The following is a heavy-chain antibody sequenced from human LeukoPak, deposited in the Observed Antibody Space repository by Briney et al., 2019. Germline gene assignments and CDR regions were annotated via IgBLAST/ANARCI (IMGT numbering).Heavy chain of an antibody. D-gene: IGHD6-13*01. Sequence: RSLRLSCATSGFTFSSYGMHWVRQAPGKGLEWVAVIWYDGSNKFYADSVKGRFTISRDNSKNTLYLQMNSLRAEDTAVYYCARAGSSSWDYWGQGTLVTVSS. V-gene: IGHV3-33*01. CDR3: ARAGSSSWDY. CDR1: GFTFSSYG. J-gene: IGHJ4*02. CDR2: IWYDGSNK.